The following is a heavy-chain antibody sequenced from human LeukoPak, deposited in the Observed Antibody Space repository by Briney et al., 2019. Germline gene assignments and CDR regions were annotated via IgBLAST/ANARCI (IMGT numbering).Heavy chain of an antibody. Sequence: GASVKVSCKASGGTFSSYAISWVRQAPGQGLEWMGGIIPIFGTANYAQKFQGRVTITTDESTSTAYMELSSLRSEDTAVYYCARPTGYGIAVAGTSAFDYWGQGTLVTVSS. CDR2: IIPIFGTA. D-gene: IGHD6-19*01. V-gene: IGHV1-69*05. CDR1: GGTFSSYA. CDR3: ARPTGYGIAVAGTSAFDY. J-gene: IGHJ4*02.